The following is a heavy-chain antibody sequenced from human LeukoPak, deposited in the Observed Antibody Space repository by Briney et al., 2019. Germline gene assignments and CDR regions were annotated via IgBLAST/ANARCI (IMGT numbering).Heavy chain of an antibody. D-gene: IGHD3-10*01. Sequence: GGSLRLSCAASGFTFSSYGMHWVRQAPGKGLEWVAVIRYDGSDRYYADSVKGRFAISRDNSNNTLYLQMNSLRAEDTAVYYCARGPYFGEAFDYWGRGTLVTVSS. CDR2: IRYDGSDR. CDR1: GFTFSSYG. V-gene: IGHV3-33*01. J-gene: IGHJ4*02. CDR3: ARGPYFGEAFDY.